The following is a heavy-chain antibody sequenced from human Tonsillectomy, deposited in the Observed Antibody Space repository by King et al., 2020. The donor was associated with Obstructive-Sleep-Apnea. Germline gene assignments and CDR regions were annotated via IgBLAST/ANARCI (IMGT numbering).Heavy chain of an antibody. J-gene: IGHJ4*02. CDR3: AHRSSGGPSGFDY. CDR1: GLSLSSSGVG. D-gene: IGHD6-19*01. Sequence: ITLKESGPTLMKPTQTLTLTCTFSGLSLSSSGVGVGWIRQAPGKALEWLALIYWDDDKRYSPSLESRLTITTDPSEDQVVITMTNMDTVDTATYYCAHRSSGGPSGFDYWGQGTLVTVSS. CDR2: IYWDDDK. V-gene: IGHV2-5*02.